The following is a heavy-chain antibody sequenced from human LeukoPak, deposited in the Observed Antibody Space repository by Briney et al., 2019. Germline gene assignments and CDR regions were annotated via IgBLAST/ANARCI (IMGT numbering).Heavy chain of an antibody. CDR1: GYTFTDYA. J-gene: IGHJ6*03. CDR3: ARDLGSRYFDWLRFPYYYYYYMDV. CDR2: MNPNSGNT. Sequence: GASVKVSCKASGYTFTDYALHWVRQATGQGLEWMGWMNPNSGNTGYAQKFQGRVTMTRNTSISTAYMELSSLRSEDTAVYYCARDLGSRYFDWLRFPYYYYYYMDVWGKGTTVTISS. D-gene: IGHD3-9*01. V-gene: IGHV1-8*02.